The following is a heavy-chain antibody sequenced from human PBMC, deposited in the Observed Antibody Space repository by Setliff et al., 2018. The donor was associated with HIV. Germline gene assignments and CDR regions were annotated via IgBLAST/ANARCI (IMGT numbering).Heavy chain of an antibody. CDR3: ARLRRGRATVTTGGMDV. CDR1: GGTFSSYA. CDR2: IIPILGIA. D-gene: IGHD4-17*01. Sequence: SVKVSCKASGGTFSSYAISWVRQAPGQGLEWMGGIIPILGIANYAQQFQGRVTMTRSTSLSTAYMELSRLRSDDTAVYYCARLRRGRATVTTGGMDVWGQGTTVTVSS. V-gene: IGHV1-69*10. J-gene: IGHJ6*02.